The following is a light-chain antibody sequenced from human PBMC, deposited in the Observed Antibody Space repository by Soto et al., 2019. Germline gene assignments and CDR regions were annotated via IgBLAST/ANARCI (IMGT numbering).Light chain of an antibody. V-gene: IGLV2-14*01. CDR1: SSDVGGYNY. Sequence: QSALTQPASVSGSPGQSITISCTGTSSDVGGYNYVSWYQQHPGKAPKLMIYGVSYRPSGVSNRFSGAKSGNTASLSISGLQAEDEADYYCSSYTSSSTRVFGGRTKLTVL. CDR2: GVS. J-gene: IGLJ3*02. CDR3: SSYTSSSTRV.